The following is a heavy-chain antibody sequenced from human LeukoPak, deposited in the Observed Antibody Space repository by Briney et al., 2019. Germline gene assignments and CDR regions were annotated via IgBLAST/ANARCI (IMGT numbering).Heavy chain of an antibody. CDR3: ARNYRSGTLGY. CDR2: INHSGST. J-gene: IGHJ4*02. Sequence: SETLSLTCAVYGGSFSGYYWSWIRQPPGKGLEWIGEINHSGSTNYNPSLKSRVTISVDTSKNQFSLKLSSVTAADTAVCYCARNYRSGTLGYWGQGTLVTVSS. D-gene: IGHD1-7*01. V-gene: IGHV4-34*01. CDR1: GGSFSGYY.